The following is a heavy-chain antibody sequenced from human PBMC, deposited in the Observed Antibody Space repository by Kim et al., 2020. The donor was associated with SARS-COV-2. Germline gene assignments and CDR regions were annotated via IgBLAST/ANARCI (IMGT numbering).Heavy chain of an antibody. D-gene: IGHD6-6*01. V-gene: IGHV4-59*08. CDR3: ARSSHWGMDV. Sequence: SETLSLTCTVSGGSISSYYWSWIRQPPGKGLEWIGYIYYSGSTNYNPSLKSRVTISVDTSKNQFSLKLSSVTAADTAVYYCARSSHWGMDVWGQGTTVTVSS. CDR2: IYYSGST. J-gene: IGHJ6*02. CDR1: GGSISSYY.